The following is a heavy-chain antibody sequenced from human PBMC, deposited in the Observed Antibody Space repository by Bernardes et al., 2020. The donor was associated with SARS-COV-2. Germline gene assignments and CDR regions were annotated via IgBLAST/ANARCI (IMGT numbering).Heavy chain of an antibody. CDR1: GYSFTTYW. V-gene: IGHV5-51*01. CDR3: ARLSESLESWRWGAFDI. CDR2: VYPGDSDT. J-gene: IGHJ3*02. D-gene: IGHD3-16*01. Sequence: GESLTISCKGSGYSFTTYWNGWVRQMPGTGLEWMGVVYPGDSDTRYSPSFQGQVTISADKSISTAYLQWSRLKASDTAMYYCARLSESLESWRWGAFDIWGQGTTVTVSS.